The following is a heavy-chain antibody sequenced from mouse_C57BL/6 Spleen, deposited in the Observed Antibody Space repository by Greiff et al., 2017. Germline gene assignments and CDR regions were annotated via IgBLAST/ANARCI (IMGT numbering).Heavy chain of an antibody. D-gene: IGHD1-1*01. J-gene: IGHJ3*01. V-gene: IGHV14-4*01. CDR3: SADYGSY. CDR2: IDPENGDT. CDR1: GFNIKDDY. Sequence: EVQLQQSGAELVRPGASVKLSCTASGFNIKDDYMHWVKQRPEQGLEWIGWIDPENGDTDYASKFQGKATITADTSSNTPYLQLISLTSEDTAVYYCSADYGSYWGQGTLVTVSA.